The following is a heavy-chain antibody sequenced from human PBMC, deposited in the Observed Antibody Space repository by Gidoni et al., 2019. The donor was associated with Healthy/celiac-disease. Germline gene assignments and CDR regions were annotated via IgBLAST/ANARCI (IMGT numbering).Heavy chain of an antibody. V-gene: IGHV3-21*01. Sequence: EVQLVESGGGLVKPGGSLRLSCAPSGFTFSSYSMNWVRQAPGKGLEWVSSISSSSSYIYYADSVKGRFTISRDNAKNSLYLQMNSLRAEDTAVYYCAGGGSGSYYNVGWFDPWGQGTLVTVSS. CDR3: AGGGSGSYYNVGWFDP. J-gene: IGHJ5*02. D-gene: IGHD3-10*01. CDR2: ISSSSSYI. CDR1: GFTFSSYS.